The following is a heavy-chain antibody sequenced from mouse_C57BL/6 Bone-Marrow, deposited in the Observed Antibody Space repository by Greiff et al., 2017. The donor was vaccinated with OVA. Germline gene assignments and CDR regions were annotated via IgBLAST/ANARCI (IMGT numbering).Heavy chain of an antibody. CDR3: AYDYALYYAMDY. Sequence: QVHVKQSGAELVRPGTSVKMSCKASGYTFTNYWIGWAKQRPGHGLEWIGDIYPGGGYTNYNEKFKSKATLTVDKPSSTAYMQLSSLTSEDSAVYYCAYDYALYYAMDYWGQGTSVTVSS. V-gene: IGHV1-63*01. CDR2: IYPGGGYT. D-gene: IGHD2-4*01. J-gene: IGHJ4*01. CDR1: GYTFTNYW.